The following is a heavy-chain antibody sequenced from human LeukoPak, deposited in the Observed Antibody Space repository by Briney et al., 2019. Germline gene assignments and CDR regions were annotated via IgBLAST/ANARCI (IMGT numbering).Heavy chain of an antibody. CDR1: GFSFSNCS. J-gene: IGHJ4*02. CDR2: ISSSSTYI. V-gene: IGHV3-21*01. D-gene: IGHD6-13*01. CDR3: AREGIAAAGATSATTFDY. Sequence: GGSLRLSCAASGFSFSNCSMNWVRQAPGKGLEWVSSISSSSTYIYYADSLEGRFTISRDNVRNSLYLQMNSLRAEDTAVYFCAREGIAAAGATSATTFDYWGQGTLVTVSS.